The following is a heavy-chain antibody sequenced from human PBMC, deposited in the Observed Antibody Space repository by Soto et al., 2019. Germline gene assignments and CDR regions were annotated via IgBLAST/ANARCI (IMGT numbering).Heavy chain of an antibody. Sequence: GGSLRLSCAASGFTFRNYAMSWVRQAPGKGLEWVSAIHGSGGSAYYADSVKGRFTVSRDNSKNTLYLQMNSLRAEDTAVYYCAKEETYDSSALDYWGQGTLVTVSS. D-gene: IGHD3-22*01. V-gene: IGHV3-23*01. CDR3: AKEETYDSSALDY. CDR2: IHGSGGSA. CDR1: GFTFRNYA. J-gene: IGHJ4*02.